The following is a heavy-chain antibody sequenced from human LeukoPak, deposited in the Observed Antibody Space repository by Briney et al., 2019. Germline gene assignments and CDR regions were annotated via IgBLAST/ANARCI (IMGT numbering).Heavy chain of an antibody. Sequence: KASQTLSLTCTVSGGSISSGSYYWSWIRQPPGKGLEWIGEINHSGSTNYNPSLKSRVTISVDTSKNQFSLKLSSVTAADTAVYYCATGRAPLRFLEWHWGQGTLVTVSS. CDR1: GGSISSGSYY. CDR3: ATGRAPLRFLEWH. D-gene: IGHD3-3*01. J-gene: IGHJ4*02. CDR2: INHSGST. V-gene: IGHV4-39*07.